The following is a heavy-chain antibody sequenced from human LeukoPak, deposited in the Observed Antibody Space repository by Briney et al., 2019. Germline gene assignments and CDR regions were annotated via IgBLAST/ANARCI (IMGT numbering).Heavy chain of an antibody. CDR3: TRDRSPWSYEVRYFDY. Sequence: GGSLRLSCAASGFTFSSYAMHWVRQAPGKGLEWVGFIRSKAYGGTTEYAASVKGRFTILRDDSKSIAYLQMNSLKTEDTAVYYCTRDRSPWSYEVRYFDYWGQGTLVTVSS. J-gene: IGHJ4*02. CDR1: GFTFSSYA. D-gene: IGHD1-26*01. V-gene: IGHV3-49*04. CDR2: IRSKAYGGTT.